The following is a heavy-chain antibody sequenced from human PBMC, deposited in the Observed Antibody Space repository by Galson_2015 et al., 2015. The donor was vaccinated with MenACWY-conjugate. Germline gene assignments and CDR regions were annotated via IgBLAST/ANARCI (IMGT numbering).Heavy chain of an antibody. CDR2: IDPSDSYT. CDR3: AIWGGFRDY. J-gene: IGHJ4*02. V-gene: IGHV5-10-1*01. Sequence: QSGAAAKKLGESLWISCMGSGYSFTSYWISWVRQMSGKTLVWLGRIDPSDSYTNYSPSFQGHVTISADKSISTAYLQWSSLKDSDTAMYYCAIWGGFRDYWGQGTLVTVSS. CDR1: GYSFTSYW. D-gene: IGHD7-27*01.